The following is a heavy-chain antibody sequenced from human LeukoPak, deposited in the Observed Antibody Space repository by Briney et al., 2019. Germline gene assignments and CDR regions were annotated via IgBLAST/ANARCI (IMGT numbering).Heavy chain of an antibody. CDR3: ARQIAAATLYFSDY. D-gene: IGHD6-13*01. Sequence: SETLSLTCTVSGASISSGGYHWSWIRQHPGKGLEWIGSIYYSGSTYYNPSLKSRVTISVDTSKNQFSLKVSSVTAADTAVYYCARQIAAATLYFSDYWGQGTLVTVSS. J-gene: IGHJ4*02. V-gene: IGHV4-39*01. CDR2: IYYSGST. CDR1: GASISSGGYH.